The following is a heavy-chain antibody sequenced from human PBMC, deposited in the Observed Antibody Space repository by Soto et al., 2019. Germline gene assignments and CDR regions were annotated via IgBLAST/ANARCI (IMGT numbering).Heavy chain of an antibody. CDR1: GFTFSSYA. V-gene: IGHV3-30-3*01. Sequence: PGGSLRLSCAASGFTFSSYAMHWVRQAPGKGLEWVAVISYDGSNKYYADSVKGRFTISRDNSKNTLYLQMNSLRAEDTAVYYCARETYNWNDDDPTSYYYGMDVWGQGTTVTFSS. D-gene: IGHD1-20*01. CDR2: ISYDGSNK. CDR3: ARETYNWNDDDPTSYYYGMDV. J-gene: IGHJ6*02.